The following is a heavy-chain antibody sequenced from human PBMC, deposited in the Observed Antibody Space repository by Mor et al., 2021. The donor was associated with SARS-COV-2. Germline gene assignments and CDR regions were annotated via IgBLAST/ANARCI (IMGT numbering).Heavy chain of an antibody. CDR3: ARRGGIYGMDV. V-gene: IGHV1-2*06. CDR2: INPNIGGT. D-gene: IGHD1-1*01. Sequence: RINPNIGGTNYAQKFQGRVTMTRDTSISTAYMELSGLRSDDTAVYYCARRGGIYGMDVWGQGTTVTVSS. J-gene: IGHJ6*02.